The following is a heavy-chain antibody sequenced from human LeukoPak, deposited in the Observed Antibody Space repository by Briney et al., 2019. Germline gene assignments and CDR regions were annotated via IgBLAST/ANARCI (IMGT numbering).Heavy chain of an antibody. CDR2: IYHSGST. V-gene: IGHV4-38-2*01. Sequence: SETLSLTCAVSGYSISSGYYWGWIRQPPGKGLEWIGSIYHSGSTYYNPSLKSRVTMSVDTSKNQFSLKLNSVTAADTAVYYCARHSGDYNWFDRWGQGTLVAVSS. D-gene: IGHD1-26*01. J-gene: IGHJ5*02. CDR1: GYSISSGYY. CDR3: ARHSGDYNWFDR.